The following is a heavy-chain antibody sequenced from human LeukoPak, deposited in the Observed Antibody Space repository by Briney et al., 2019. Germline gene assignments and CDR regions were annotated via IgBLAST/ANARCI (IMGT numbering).Heavy chain of an antibody. CDR2: IDTSDSYT. CDR1: GCGFTSYW. Sequence: GAALQISYKGAGCGFTSYWISWGRARPGKGKGWMGRIDTSDSYTNYSPSFQRPVTISADKSISTAYLQWSSLRASDTAMYYCASQCSGGSCYNDAAFDIWGQGTMVTVSS. D-gene: IGHD2-15*01. J-gene: IGHJ3*02. V-gene: IGHV5-10-1*01. CDR3: ASQCSGGSCYNDAAFDI.